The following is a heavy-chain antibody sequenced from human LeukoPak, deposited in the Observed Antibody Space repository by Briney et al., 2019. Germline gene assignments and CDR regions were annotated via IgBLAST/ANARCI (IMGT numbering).Heavy chain of an antibody. V-gene: IGHV3-30*18. CDR3: AKSKSPYPMDYIFDF. J-gene: IGHJ4*02. Sequence: GGSLRLSCAASGFSFGSYGMHWVRQAPGKGLEWVAVISNDGSITKYGDSVRGRFTISRDNSKNTLYVQMNSLRTDDAAVYYCAKSKSPYPMDYIFDFWGQGTRVTVPS. CDR1: GFSFGSYG. CDR2: ISNDGSIT. D-gene: IGHD4-11*01.